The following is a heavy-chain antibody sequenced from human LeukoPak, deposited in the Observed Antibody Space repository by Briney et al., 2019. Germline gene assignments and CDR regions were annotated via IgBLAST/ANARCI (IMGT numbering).Heavy chain of an antibody. V-gene: IGHV3-7*01. CDR2: IKQDGSEK. D-gene: IGHD5-18*01. CDR1: GFPFSSYA. J-gene: IGHJ4*02. Sequence: GASLRLYCSASGFPFSSYAMHWVRQAPGKGLEWVANIKQDGSEKYYGVSVKGRFTVSRDNTKSSLYLQMNSLRAEDPAVYYCARDPYSYASYWGQGTLVTVSS. CDR3: ARDPYSYASY.